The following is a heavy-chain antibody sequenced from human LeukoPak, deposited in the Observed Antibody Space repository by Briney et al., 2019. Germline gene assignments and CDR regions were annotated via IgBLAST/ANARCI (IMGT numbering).Heavy chain of an antibody. V-gene: IGHV3-21*01. CDR1: GFTFSSYS. D-gene: IGHD3-10*02. Sequence: PGGSLRLSCAASGFTFSSYSMNWVRQAPGKGREWVSSIISSSSYIYYADSVKGRFTIFRDNAKNSLYLQMNSLRAEDTAVYYCARDTGLDVRGVITYYYYYGMDVWGKGTTVTVSS. J-gene: IGHJ6*04. CDR3: ARDTGLDVRGVITYYYYYGMDV. CDR2: IISSSSYI.